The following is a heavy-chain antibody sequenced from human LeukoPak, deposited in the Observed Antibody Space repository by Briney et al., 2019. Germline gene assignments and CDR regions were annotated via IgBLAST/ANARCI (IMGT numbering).Heavy chain of an antibody. CDR2: ISGYNGNT. J-gene: IGHJ6*03. CDR1: GYTFSTYN. CDR3: ARVISGWYYYYYMDV. V-gene: IGHV1-18*01. D-gene: IGHD6-19*01. Sequence: ASVKVSCKASGYTFSTYNINWVRQAPGQGLEWMGWISGYNGNTNYAQKLQGRVTMTTDTSTSTAYMELRSLRSDDTAVYYCARVISGWYYYYYMDVWGKGTTVTVSS.